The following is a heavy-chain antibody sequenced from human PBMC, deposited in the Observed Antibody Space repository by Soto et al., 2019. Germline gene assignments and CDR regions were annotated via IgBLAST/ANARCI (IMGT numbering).Heavy chain of an antibody. CDR3: ARDQYYDFWSGYYRAYGMDV. CDR2: IYPGDSDI. V-gene: IGHV5-51*01. Sequence: GESLKISCKGSGYSFNKYWIGWVRQMPGKGLEWMGVIYPGDSDIRYGPSFQGQVTISVDKTTSTAYLQMNSLRVKDTAVYYCARDQYYDFWSGYYRAYGMDVWGQGTTVTVSS. D-gene: IGHD3-3*01. J-gene: IGHJ6*02. CDR1: GYSFNKYW.